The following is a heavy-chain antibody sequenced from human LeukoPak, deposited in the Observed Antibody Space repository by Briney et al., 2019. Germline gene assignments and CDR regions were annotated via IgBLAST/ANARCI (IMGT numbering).Heavy chain of an antibody. CDR2: INSDGSST. CDR1: GFTFSSYW. J-gene: IGHJ3*02. Sequence: PGGSPRLSCAASGFTFSSYWMHWVRQAPGKGLVWVSRINSDGSSTSYADSVKGRFTISRDNAKNTLYLQMNSLRAEDTAVYYCARGGAYSSGPRGSHRAFDIWGQGTMVTVSS. V-gene: IGHV3-74*01. D-gene: IGHD6-19*01. CDR3: ARGGAYSSGPRGSHRAFDI.